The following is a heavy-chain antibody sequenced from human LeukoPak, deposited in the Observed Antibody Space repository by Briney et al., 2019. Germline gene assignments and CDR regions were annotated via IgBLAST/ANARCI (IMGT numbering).Heavy chain of an antibody. V-gene: IGHV4-39*01. Sequence: PSETLSLTCTVSGDSISSSSYFWGWIRQPPGKGLEWIGSISYSGNAYYNPSLKCRVTISVDTSKNQFSLNLNSVTAADTAVYYCARPGYYGDYAFDYWGQGTLVTVSS. CDR3: ARPGYYGDYAFDY. J-gene: IGHJ4*02. CDR1: GDSISSSSYF. CDR2: ISYSGNA. D-gene: IGHD4-17*01.